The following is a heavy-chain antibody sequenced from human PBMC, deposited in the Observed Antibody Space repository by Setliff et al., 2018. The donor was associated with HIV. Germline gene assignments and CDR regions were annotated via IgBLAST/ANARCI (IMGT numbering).Heavy chain of an antibody. CDR3: ARSPGDYLFDY. CDR1: GFTFTSYA. D-gene: IGHD4-17*01. J-gene: IGHJ4*02. V-gene: IGHV1-3*01. Sequence: ASVKVSCAASGFTFTSYAIHWVRQAPGQSLEWMGWINAGYGNTKYSQKFQGRVTITRDASASTAYMELSSLRSEDTAVYYCARSPGDYLFDYWGQGTLVTVSS. CDR2: INAGYGNT.